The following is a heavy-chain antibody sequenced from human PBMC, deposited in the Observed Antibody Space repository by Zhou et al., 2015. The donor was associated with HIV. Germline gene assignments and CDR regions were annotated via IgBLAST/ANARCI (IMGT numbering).Heavy chain of an antibody. CDR3: ARDIAARSSGGNWFDP. CDR2: IIPILGIA. Sequence: QVQLVQSGAEVKKPGSSVKVSCKASGGTFSSYTISWVRQAPGQGLEWMGRIIPILGIANYAQKFQGRVTITADKSTSTAYMELSSLRSEDTAVYYCARDIAARSSGGNWFDPWGQGTLVTVSS. CDR1: GGTFSSYT. J-gene: IGHJ5*02. V-gene: IGHV1-69*08. D-gene: IGHD6-6*01.